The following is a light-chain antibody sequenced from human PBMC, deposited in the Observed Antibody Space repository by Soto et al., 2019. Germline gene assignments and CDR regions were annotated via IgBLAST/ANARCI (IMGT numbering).Light chain of an antibody. Sequence: EIVLTQSPATLSLSPGESATLSCRASQSVNNYLYWYQQKPGQAPRLIISAASNRATGIPARFSGSGSETDFTLTITNLEPEHFAVYYCQQHRSWPPITFGQGTRLDIK. J-gene: IGKJ5*01. CDR1: QSVNNY. CDR3: QQHRSWPPIT. CDR2: AAS. V-gene: IGKV3-11*01.